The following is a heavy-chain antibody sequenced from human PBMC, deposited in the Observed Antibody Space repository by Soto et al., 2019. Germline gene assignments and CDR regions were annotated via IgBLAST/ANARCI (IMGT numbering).Heavy chain of an antibody. V-gene: IGHV1-18*01. CDR3: ASGRYGDY. CDR1: GYTFTSYG. CDR2: ISAHNGNT. J-gene: IGHJ4*02. D-gene: IGHD1-26*01. Sequence: QVHLVQSGAEVKKPGASVKVSCKASGYTFTSYGITWVRQAPGQGLEWMGWISAHNGNTDYAQKLQGRVIVTRDTSTSTAYMELRSLISDATAVYYCASGRYGDYWGQGALVTVSS.